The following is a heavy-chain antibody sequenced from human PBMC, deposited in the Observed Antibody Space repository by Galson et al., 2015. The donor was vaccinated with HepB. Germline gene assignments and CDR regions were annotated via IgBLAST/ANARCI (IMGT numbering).Heavy chain of an antibody. Sequence: PALVKPTQTLTLTCTFSGFSLSTSGVGVGWIRQPPGKALEWLALIYWDDDKRYSPSLKSRLTITKDTSKNQVVLTMTNMDPVDTATYYCAHSVSYYTMRDAFDIWGQGTMVTVSS. D-gene: IGHD3-10*01. CDR1: GFSLSTSGVG. CDR2: IYWDDDK. CDR3: AHSVSYYTMRDAFDI. J-gene: IGHJ3*02. V-gene: IGHV2-5*02.